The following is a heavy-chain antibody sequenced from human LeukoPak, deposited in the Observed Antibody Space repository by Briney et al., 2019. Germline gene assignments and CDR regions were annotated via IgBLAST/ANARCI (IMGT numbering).Heavy chain of an antibody. Sequence: ASMKVSCKAFGYTLTGYYIHWVRQAPGQGLEWMGWINPSSGDTNYAQKFQGRVTMTRDTSISTTYMGLRRLTSDDTAVYYCARDLAVATLWGQGTLVTVSS. D-gene: IGHD6-19*01. CDR2: INPSSGDT. V-gene: IGHV1-2*02. J-gene: IGHJ4*02. CDR1: GYTLTGYY. CDR3: ARDLAVATL.